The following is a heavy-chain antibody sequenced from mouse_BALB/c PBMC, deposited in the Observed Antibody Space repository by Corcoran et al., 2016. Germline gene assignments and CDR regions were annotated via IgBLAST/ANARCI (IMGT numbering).Heavy chain of an antibody. J-gene: IGHJ4*01. V-gene: IGHV9-3-1*01. CDR3: ARAPLHYFAMDY. D-gene: IGHD6-1*01. Sequence: QIQLVQSGPELKKPGETVKLSCMASGYTFTNYGMNCVKQAPGKGLKWMCWINAYTGEPTYADDFKGRFAFSFDTSASTAYLQINNFKNEDTATYFCARAPLHYFAMDYWGQGTPVTVSS. CDR1: GYTFTNYG. CDR2: INAYTGEP.